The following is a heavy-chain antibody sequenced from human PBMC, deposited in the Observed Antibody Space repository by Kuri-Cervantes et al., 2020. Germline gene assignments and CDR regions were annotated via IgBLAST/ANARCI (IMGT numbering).Heavy chain of an antibody. CDR1: GFTFSSYG. Sequence: GGSLRLSCAASGFTFSSYGMPWARQAPGKGLERVAVISYDGSNKYYADSVKGRFTITRDNSKNTLYLQMNILKTEDTAVYYSTTETYILLMHYWGQGTLVTVSS. J-gene: IGHJ4*02. V-gene: IGHV3-30*03. D-gene: IGHD3-16*01. CDR2: ISYDGSNK. CDR3: TTETYILLMHY.